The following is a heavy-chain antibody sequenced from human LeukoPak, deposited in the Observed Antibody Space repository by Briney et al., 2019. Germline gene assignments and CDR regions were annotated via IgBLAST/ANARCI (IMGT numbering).Heavy chain of an antibody. CDR3: AREGVWNDRNWFDP. CDR2: ISAYNGNT. V-gene: IGHV1-18*01. Sequence: ASVKVSCKASGYTVTSYGISWVRQAPGQGLEWRGWISAYNGNTNYAQKLQGRVTMTTDTSTSTAYMELRSLRSDDTAVYYCAREGVWNDRNWFDPWGQGTLVTVSS. D-gene: IGHD1-1*01. CDR1: GYTVTSYG. J-gene: IGHJ5*02.